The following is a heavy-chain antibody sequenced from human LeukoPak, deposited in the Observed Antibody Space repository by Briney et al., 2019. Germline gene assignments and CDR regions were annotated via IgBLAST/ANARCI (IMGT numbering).Heavy chain of an antibody. Sequence: GGSLRLSCAASGFTFSSYSMNWVRQAPGKGLEWVSSISSSSSYIYYADSVKGRFTISRDNAKNSLYLQMNSLRAEDTAVYYCARAVGGDYVGYYYYGMDVWGQGTTVTVSS. J-gene: IGHJ6*02. CDR1: GFTFSSYS. CDR2: ISSSSSYI. D-gene: IGHD4-17*01. CDR3: ARAVGGDYVGYYYYGMDV. V-gene: IGHV3-21*01.